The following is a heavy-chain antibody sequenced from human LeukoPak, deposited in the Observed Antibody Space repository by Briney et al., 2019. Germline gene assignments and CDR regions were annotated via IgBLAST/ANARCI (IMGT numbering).Heavy chain of an antibody. V-gene: IGHV4-39*01. J-gene: IGHJ6*02. CDR3: ARTSRGASYYYYYYGMDD. D-gene: IGHD2-2*01. CDR2: IYYSGST. Sequence: SETLSLTCTVSGGSLSSSSYYWGWIRHPPGKGLEWMGSIYYSGSTYYNPSLKSRVTISVDTSKNQFSLKLSSVTAADTAVDYCARTSRGASYYYYYYGMDDWGQGTTVTVSS. CDR1: GGSLSSSSYY.